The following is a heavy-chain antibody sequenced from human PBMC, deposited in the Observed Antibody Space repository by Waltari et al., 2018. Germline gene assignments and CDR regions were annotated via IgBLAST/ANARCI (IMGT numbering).Heavy chain of an antibody. J-gene: IGHJ1*01. CDR3: ARLKIRCRGEDCSGVEGYFQH. V-gene: IGHV1-18*01. CDR1: GYTFTSYG. Sequence: QVQLVQSGAEVKKPGASVKVSCKASGYTFTSYGISWVRPATGQGLERMGWISAYNGNTNYAQKLQGRVTMTTDTSTSTAYMELRSLRSDDTAVYYCARLKIRCRGEDCSGVEGYFQHWGQGTLVTVSS. D-gene: IGHD2-15*01. CDR2: ISAYNGNT.